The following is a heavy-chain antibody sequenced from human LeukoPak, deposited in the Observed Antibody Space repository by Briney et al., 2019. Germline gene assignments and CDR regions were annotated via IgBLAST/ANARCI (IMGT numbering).Heavy chain of an antibody. V-gene: IGHV3-30*01. CDR1: GFTFSGYA. CDR2: ISYDGSYK. Sequence: PGRSLRLSCAASGFTFSGYAMHWVRQGPGKGLEWVAVISYDGSYKYYADSVKGRFTISRDNSKNTLDLQMNTLRAEDTAVYYCARVPSDYYGSGSYPIDYWGQGTLVTVSS. J-gene: IGHJ4*02. CDR3: ARVPSDYYGSGSYPIDY. D-gene: IGHD3-10*01.